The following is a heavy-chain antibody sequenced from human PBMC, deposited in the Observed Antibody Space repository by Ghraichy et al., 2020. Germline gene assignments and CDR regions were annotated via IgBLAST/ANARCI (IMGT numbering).Heavy chain of an antibody. D-gene: IGHD3-22*01. Sequence: GGSLRLSCAASGFTFSSYWMHWVRQAPGKGLVWVSRINSDGSSTSYADSVKGRFTISRDNAKNTLYLQMNSLRAEDTAVYYCAREVVFMYFDYWGQGTLVTVSS. CDR2: INSDGSST. J-gene: IGHJ4*02. V-gene: IGHV3-74*01. CDR3: AREVVFMYFDY. CDR1: GFTFSSYW.